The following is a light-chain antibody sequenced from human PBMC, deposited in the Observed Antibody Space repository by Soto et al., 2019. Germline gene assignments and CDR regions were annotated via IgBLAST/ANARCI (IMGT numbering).Light chain of an antibody. CDR3: AAWDDSLSGLYV. Sequence: QSVLTQPPSASGTPVQRVTISCSGSSSNIGSNYVYWYQQLPGTAPKLLIYRNNQRPSGVTDRLSGSKSGTSASLAISGLMSEDEAYYYCAAWDDSLSGLYVFVTGTKLTVL. J-gene: IGLJ1*01. V-gene: IGLV1-47*01. CDR2: RNN. CDR1: SSNIGSNY.